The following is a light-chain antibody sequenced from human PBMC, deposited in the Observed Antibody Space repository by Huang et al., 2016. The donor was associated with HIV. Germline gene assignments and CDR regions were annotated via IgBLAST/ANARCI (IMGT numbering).Light chain of an antibody. CDR2: AAS. Sequence: IQLTQSPSSLSASVGDRVTITCRASQAISRYLAWYQQRPGKAPNLRIYAASTLQSGVPSRFSGSGSGTDFTLTISSLQPEDFATYYCQHLNSYPPYTFGQGTKVDLK. V-gene: IGKV1-9*01. CDR3: QHLNSYPPYT. J-gene: IGKJ2*01. CDR1: QAISRY.